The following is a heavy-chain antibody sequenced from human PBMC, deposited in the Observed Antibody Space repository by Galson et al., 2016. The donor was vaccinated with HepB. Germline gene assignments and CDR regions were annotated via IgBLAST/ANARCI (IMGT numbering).Heavy chain of an antibody. D-gene: IGHD3-10*01. V-gene: IGHV3-72*01. CDR1: GLTFNDAW. Sequence: SLRLSCATSGLTFNDAWMTWVRQAPGKGLEWVARSRNKARSYTTEYAASVKGRFAISRDDSKKSLYLQMNSLKTEDTAVYYCARSYYYESWSVGDFDIWGQGTMVTVSS. CDR3: ARSYYYESWSVGDFDI. CDR2: SRNKARSYTT. J-gene: IGHJ3*02.